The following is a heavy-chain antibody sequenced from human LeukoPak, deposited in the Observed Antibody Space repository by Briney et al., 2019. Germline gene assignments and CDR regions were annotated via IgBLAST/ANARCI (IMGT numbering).Heavy chain of an antibody. CDR3: ARGTAMARGPDY. Sequence: PGGSLRLSCAASGFTFSGYAMHWVRQAPGKGPEWVAVISYDGSNKYYADSVKGRFTISRDNSKNTLYLQMNSLRAEDTAVYYCARGTAMARGPDYWGQGTLVTVSS. CDR2: ISYDGSNK. CDR1: GFTFSGYA. D-gene: IGHD5-18*01. J-gene: IGHJ4*02. V-gene: IGHV3-30-3*01.